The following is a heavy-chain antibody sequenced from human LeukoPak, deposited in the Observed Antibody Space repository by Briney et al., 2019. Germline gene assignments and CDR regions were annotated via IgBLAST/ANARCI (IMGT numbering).Heavy chain of an antibody. D-gene: IGHD3-10*01. CDR2: ISGDGGSA. CDR3: AKASSGSSSRPVDY. CDR1: GFTFHDYA. Sequence: GGSLRLTCVASGFTFHDYAMSWVRQVPGKGLEWVSLISGDGGSASYAGSVKGRFTISRDNSKNSLYLQMNSLRTEDTAFYYCAKASSGSSSRPVDYWGQGTLVTVSS. V-gene: IGHV3-43*02. J-gene: IGHJ4*02.